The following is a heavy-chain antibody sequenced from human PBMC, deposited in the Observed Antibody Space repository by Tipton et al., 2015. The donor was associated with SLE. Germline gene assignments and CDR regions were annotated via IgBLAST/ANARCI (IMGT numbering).Heavy chain of an antibody. CDR3: ARVGPEIDY. J-gene: IGHJ4*02. V-gene: IGHV3-7*03. CDR2: IKQDGSEK. D-gene: IGHD5-24*01. Sequence: SLRLSCAASGFTFSSYAMSWIRQAPGKGLEWVANIKQDGSEKYYVDSVKGRFTISRDNAKNSLYLQMNSLRAEDTAVYYCARVGPEIDYWGQGTLVTVSS. CDR1: GFTFSSYA.